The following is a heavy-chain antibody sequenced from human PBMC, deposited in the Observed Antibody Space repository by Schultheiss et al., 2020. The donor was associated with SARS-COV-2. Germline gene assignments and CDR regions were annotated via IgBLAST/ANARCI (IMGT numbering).Heavy chain of an antibody. CDR2: IYSGGST. Sequence: GESLKISCAASGFTFSSYAMSWVRQAPGKGLEWVSVIYSGGSTYYADSVKGRFTISRDNSKNTLYLQMNSLRAEDTAVYYCAKDPYYYYYMDVWGKGTTVTVSS. V-gene: IGHV3-23*03. J-gene: IGHJ6*03. CDR3: AKDPYYYYYMDV. CDR1: GFTFSSYA.